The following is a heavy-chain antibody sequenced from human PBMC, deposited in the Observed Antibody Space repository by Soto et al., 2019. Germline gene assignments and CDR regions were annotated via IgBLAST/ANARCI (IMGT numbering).Heavy chain of an antibody. CDR1: GFTFSSYA. CDR2: ISYDGSNK. CDR3: AKDIGDTGLRDYYYGMDV. V-gene: IGHV3-30-3*01. D-gene: IGHD3-16*01. Sequence: GGSVRLSCAASGFTFSSYAMHWVRQAPGKGLEWVAVISYDGSNKYYADSVKGRFTISRDNSKNTLYLQMNSLRAEDTALYYCAKDIGDTGLRDYYYGMDVWGQGTTVTVSS. J-gene: IGHJ6*02.